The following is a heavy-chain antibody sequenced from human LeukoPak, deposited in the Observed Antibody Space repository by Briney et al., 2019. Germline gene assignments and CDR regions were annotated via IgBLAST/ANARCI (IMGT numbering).Heavy chain of an antibody. CDR1: GFTFSSYA. D-gene: IGHD2-21*01. Sequence: PGGSLRLSCAASGFTFSSYAMHWVRQAPGKGLEWVAVISYDGSNKYYADSVKGRFTISRDNSKNTLYLQMNSLRAEDTAVYYCARDLVVVIESDAFDIWGQGTMVTVSS. CDR3: ARDLVVVIESDAFDI. V-gene: IGHV3-30-3*01. CDR2: ISYDGSNK. J-gene: IGHJ3*02.